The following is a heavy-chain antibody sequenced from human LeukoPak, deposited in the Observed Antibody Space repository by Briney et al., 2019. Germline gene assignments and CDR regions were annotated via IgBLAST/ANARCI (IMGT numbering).Heavy chain of an antibody. CDR3: NNREF. V-gene: IGHV3-15*01. Sequence: SGGSLRLSCAASGFTFSSYAMSWVRQAPGKGLEWVGRIKSKTDGGTIDYAAPVKGRFTISRDDSKNTLYLQMNSLKTEDTAVYYCNNREFWGQGTLVTVSS. J-gene: IGHJ4*02. CDR2: IKSKTDGGTI. D-gene: IGHD3-10*01. CDR1: GFTFSSYA.